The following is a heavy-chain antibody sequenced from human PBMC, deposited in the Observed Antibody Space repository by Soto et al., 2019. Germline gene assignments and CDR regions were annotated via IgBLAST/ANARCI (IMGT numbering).Heavy chain of an antibody. CDR3: ARFGDITGTTIDGMDV. CDR2: IYYSGST. V-gene: IGHV4-39*01. D-gene: IGHD1-7*01. CDR1: GGSISSSSYY. Sequence: QLQLQESGPGLVKPSETLSLTCTVSGGSISSSSYYWGWIRQPPGKGLEWIGSIYYSGSTYYNPSLKSRVTISVDTSKNQFSLKRSSVTAADTAVYYCARFGDITGTTIDGMDVWGQGTTVTVSS. J-gene: IGHJ6*02.